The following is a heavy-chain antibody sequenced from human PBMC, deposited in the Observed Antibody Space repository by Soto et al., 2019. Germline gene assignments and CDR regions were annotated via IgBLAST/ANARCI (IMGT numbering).Heavy chain of an antibody. V-gene: IGHV3-23*01. CDR3: ESKRDFYGGYFDY. CDR1: GFTFTTYA. J-gene: IGHJ4*02. CDR2: ISGDGVTT. Sequence: GGSLRLSCAASGFTFTTYAMSWVRQASGKGLEWVSAISGDGVTTYYTDSVKGRFTISRDNSKNTLYLQMNSLRAEDTALYYCESKRDFYGGYFDYWGQGTLVTVSS. D-gene: IGHD2-21*02.